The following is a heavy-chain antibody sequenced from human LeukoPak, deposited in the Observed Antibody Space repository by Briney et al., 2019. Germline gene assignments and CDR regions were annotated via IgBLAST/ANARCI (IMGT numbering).Heavy chain of an antibody. CDR3: ARVMDTAMAWLSFDY. Sequence: GSLRLPCAASGFTVSSNYTSWVRQAPGKGLEWVSVIYSGGSTYYAYSVKGRFTISRDNSKNTLYLQMNSLRAEDTAVYYCARVMDTAMAWLSFDYWGQGTLVTVSS. J-gene: IGHJ4*02. V-gene: IGHV3-66*01. CDR1: GFTVSSNY. D-gene: IGHD5-18*01. CDR2: IYSGGST.